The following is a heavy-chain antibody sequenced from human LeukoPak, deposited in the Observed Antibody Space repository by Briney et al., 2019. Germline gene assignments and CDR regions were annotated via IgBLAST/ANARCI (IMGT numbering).Heavy chain of an antibody. V-gene: IGHV4-34*01. Sequence: SETLSLTCAVYGGSFSGYYWSWIRKPPGKGLEWIGEINHSGSTNYNPSLKSRVTISVDTSKNQFSLKLSSVTAADTAVYYCARARRGSSWYFDYWGQGTLVTVSS. CDR1: GGSFSGYY. D-gene: IGHD6-13*01. CDR3: ARARRGSSWYFDY. CDR2: INHSGST. J-gene: IGHJ4*02.